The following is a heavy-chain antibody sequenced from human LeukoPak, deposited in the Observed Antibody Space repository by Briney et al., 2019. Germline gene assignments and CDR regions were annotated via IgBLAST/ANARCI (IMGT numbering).Heavy chain of an antibody. Sequence: PGGSLRLSCAASGLTISNNFMGWVRQAPGKGLEWVSLIYSGGSTYSADSVKGRLTISRDNSKNTLHLQMNNLRAEDTAVYYCARDTDYYGSGRHGYFDHWGQGTLVTVSS. D-gene: IGHD3-10*01. J-gene: IGHJ1*01. V-gene: IGHV3-66*01. CDR3: ARDTDYYGSGRHGYFDH. CDR2: IYSGGST. CDR1: GLTISNNF.